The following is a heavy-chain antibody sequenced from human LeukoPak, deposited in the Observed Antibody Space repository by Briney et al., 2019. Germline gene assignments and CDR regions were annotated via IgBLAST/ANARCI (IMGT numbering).Heavy chain of an antibody. CDR2: IDKKDKGYATAT. Sequence: GGSLKLSCAASGFTFSGCAIHWVRQSSGKGLEWVGQIDKKDKGYATATAYAASVKGRFTISRDDSINTAYLQMKSLKTEDTALYYCTRDSGTYNWFDPWGQGTLVTVSS. CDR3: TRDSGTYNWFDP. D-gene: IGHD1-26*01. CDR1: GFTFSGCA. J-gene: IGHJ5*02. V-gene: IGHV3-73*01.